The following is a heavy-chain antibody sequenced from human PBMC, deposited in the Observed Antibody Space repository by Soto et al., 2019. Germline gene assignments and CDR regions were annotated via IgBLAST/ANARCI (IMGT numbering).Heavy chain of an antibody. D-gene: IGHD6-13*01. Sequence: EVQLVESGGGLVQPGRSLRLSCAASGFTFDDYAMHWVRQAPGKGLEWVSGISWNSGSIGYADSVKGRFTISRDNAKNSLYLQMNSLRAEDTALYYCAKDSRTSSSWPAWGWFDPWGQGTLVTVSS. J-gene: IGHJ5*02. CDR3: AKDSRTSSSWPAWGWFDP. CDR2: ISWNSGSI. CDR1: GFTFDDYA. V-gene: IGHV3-9*01.